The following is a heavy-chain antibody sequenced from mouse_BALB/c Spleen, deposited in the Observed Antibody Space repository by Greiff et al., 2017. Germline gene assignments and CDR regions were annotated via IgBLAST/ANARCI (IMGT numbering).Heavy chain of an antibody. V-gene: IGHV5-17*02. Sequence: EVQGVESGGGLVQPGGSRKLSCAASGFTFSSFGMHWVRQAPEKGLEWVAYISSGSSTIYYADTVKGRFTISRDNPKNTLFLQMTSLRSEDTAMYYCAREDDYAFAYWGQGTLVTVSA. J-gene: IGHJ3*01. CDR2: ISSGSSTI. CDR1: GFTFSSFG. CDR3: AREDDYAFAY. D-gene: IGHD2-4*01.